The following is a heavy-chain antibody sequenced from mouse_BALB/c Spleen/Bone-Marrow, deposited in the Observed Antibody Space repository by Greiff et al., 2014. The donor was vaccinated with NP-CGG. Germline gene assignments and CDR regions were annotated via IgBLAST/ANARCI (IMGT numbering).Heavy chain of an antibody. V-gene: IGHV14-3*02. Sequence: EVQLQQSGAELVKPGASVKLSCTASGFNIKDTYMHWVKQRPEQGLEWIGRIDPANGNTKYDPNFQGKAKLTTDTSSNTASLQLSSLTSKDTAVYYCARSLYDGYISWFAYWGQGTLVTVSA. J-gene: IGHJ3*01. CDR1: GFNIKDTY. CDR3: ARSLYDGYISWFAY. D-gene: IGHD2-3*01. CDR2: IDPANGNT.